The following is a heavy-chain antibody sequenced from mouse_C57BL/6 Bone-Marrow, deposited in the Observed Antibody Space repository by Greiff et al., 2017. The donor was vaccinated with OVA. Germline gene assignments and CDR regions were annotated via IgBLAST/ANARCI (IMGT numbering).Heavy chain of an antibody. D-gene: IGHD2-1*01. Sequence: QVQLQQSGAELMKPGASVKLSCKATGYTFTRYWIEWVKQRPGHGLEWIGEILPGSGSTNYNEKFKGKATFTADTSSNTAYMQLSSLTTEDSAIYYCARLYYGNYGSYWGQGTLVTVSA. CDR1: GYTFTRYW. CDR2: ILPGSGST. J-gene: IGHJ3*01. V-gene: IGHV1-9*01. CDR3: ARLYYGNYGSY.